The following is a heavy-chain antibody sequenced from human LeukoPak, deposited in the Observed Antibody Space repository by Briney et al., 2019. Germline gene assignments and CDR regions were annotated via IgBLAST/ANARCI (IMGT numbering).Heavy chain of an antibody. V-gene: IGHV3-49*04. CDR3: GRGPIQSWLYYGMDV. J-gene: IGHJ6*02. Sequence: PGRSRRLSCTASGFTFGGHGISCVRPPPGGWIGWVGSIRSGASGATPEYSASVKGRFIISRDDAKSIAYLQMNSLDTEDTAVYYCGRGPIQSWLYYGMDVWGQGTTVIVSS. CDR2: IRSGASGATP. CDR1: GFTFGGHG. D-gene: IGHD5-24*01.